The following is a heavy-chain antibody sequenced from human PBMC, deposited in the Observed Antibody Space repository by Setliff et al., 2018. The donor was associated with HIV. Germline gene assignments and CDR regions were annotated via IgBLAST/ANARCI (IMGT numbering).Heavy chain of an antibody. CDR1: GGSISSGSYF. CDR2: IYTSGST. D-gene: IGHD6-13*01. CDR3: ARGADGSTWTPDAFDI. Sequence: KPSETLSLTCTVSGGSISSGSYFWTWIRQPAGKGLEWIGRIYTSGSTNYNPSLKSRVTISVDTSKNQFSLKLSSVTAADTAVYYCARGADGSTWTPDAFDIWGQGTMVTVSS. J-gene: IGHJ3*02. V-gene: IGHV4-61*02.